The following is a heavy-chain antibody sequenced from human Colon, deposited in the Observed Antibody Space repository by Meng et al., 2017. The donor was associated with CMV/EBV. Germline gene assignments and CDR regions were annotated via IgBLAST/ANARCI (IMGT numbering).Heavy chain of an antibody. J-gene: IGHJ4*02. V-gene: IGHV3-7*01. CDR2: INEDGSET. CDR3: AKDMWGLGDY. Sequence: GESLKISCVGSGLVFDLYSMAWVRQAPGRGLEWVANINEDGSETTYVQSMKGRLTISRDNTKNALYLQMNSLRAEDTAIYYCAKDMWGLGDYWGQGTLVTVSS. D-gene: IGHD7-27*01. CDR1: GLVFDLYS.